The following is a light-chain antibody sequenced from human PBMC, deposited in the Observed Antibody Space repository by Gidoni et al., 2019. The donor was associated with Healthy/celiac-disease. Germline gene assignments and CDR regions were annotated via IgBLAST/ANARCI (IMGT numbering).Light chain of an antibody. V-gene: IGLV2-14*01. CDR2: EVN. CDR1: SSDVGGYTF. J-gene: IGLJ2*01. CDR3: SSYTTSSTPVV. Sequence: QSALTQPASVSGSPGQSITISCTGTSSDVGGYTFVSWYQKYPGKAPKLMIYEVNNRPSGVSNRFSGSKSGNTASLTISGLQAEDEADYYCSSYTTSSTPVVFGGGTKLTVL.